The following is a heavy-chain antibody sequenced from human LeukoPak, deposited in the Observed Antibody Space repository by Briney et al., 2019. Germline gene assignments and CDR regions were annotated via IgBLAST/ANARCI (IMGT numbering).Heavy chain of an antibody. CDR1: GYTFTDYY. Sequence: ASVKVSCKSSGYTFTDYYMHWVRQAPGQGLEWMGCINLNSGGTNYAQKFQGRVTMTRDTSISTAYMELSRLRSDDTAVYYCASDPSSSDNFFDFWGQGTLVTVSS. V-gene: IGHV1-2*02. J-gene: IGHJ4*02. CDR3: ASDPSSSDNFFDF. D-gene: IGHD6-6*01. CDR2: INLNSGGT.